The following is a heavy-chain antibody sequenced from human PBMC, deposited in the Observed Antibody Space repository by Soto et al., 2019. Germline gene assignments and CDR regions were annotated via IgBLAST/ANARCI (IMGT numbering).Heavy chain of an antibody. CDR2: ITSNGGNT. V-gene: IGHV3-64*01. CDR1: GFNFGSYA. Sequence: GGSLRLSCTASGFNFGSYAMHWVRQAPGKGLEYVSVITSNGGNTDYASSVKGRFTISRDNSKNTLYLQMGGLRAEDMAVYYCARRIPFGYGMDVWGQGTTVTVSS. J-gene: IGHJ6*02. CDR3: ARRIPFGYGMDV. D-gene: IGHD2-21*01.